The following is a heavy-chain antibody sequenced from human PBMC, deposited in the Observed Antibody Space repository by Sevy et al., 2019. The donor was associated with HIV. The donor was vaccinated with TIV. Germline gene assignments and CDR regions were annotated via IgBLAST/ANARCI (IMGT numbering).Heavy chain of an antibody. CDR2: ISGSGGST. V-gene: IGHV3-23*01. CDR1: GFTFSSYA. CDR3: AKNGPSSPYYDFWSGPPTPFDY. J-gene: IGHJ4*02. Sequence: GGSLRLSCAASGFTFSSYAMSWVRQAPGKGLEWVSAISGSGGSTYYADSVKGWFTISRDNSKNTLYLQMNSLRAEDTAVYYCAKNGPSSPYYDFWSGPPTPFDYWGQGTLVTVSS. D-gene: IGHD3-3*01.